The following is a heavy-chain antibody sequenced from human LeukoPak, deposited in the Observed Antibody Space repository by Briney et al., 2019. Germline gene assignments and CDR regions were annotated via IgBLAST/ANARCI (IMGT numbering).Heavy chain of an antibody. Sequence: SETLSLTCTVSNASIINYYWSWIRQPPGKALEWIGYIYYSGSTIYNPSLQSRVSISVDTSKNQFSLRLSSVTAADTAVYYCARQDSSSSWYSDAEYFQHWGQGTLVTVSS. CDR2: IYYSGST. CDR3: ARQDSSSSWYSDAEYFQH. J-gene: IGHJ1*01. D-gene: IGHD6-13*01. V-gene: IGHV4-59*08. CDR1: NASIINYY.